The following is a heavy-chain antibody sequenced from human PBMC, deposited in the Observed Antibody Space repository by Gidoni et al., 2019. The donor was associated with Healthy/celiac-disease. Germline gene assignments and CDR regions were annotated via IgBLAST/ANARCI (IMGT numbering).Heavy chain of an antibody. CDR2: IYYSGST. CDR1: GGSISSGDYY. CDR3: ARVDDIVVVPAARGFDP. V-gene: IGHV4-30-4*01. D-gene: IGHD2-2*01. Sequence: QVQLQESGPGLVKPSQTLSLTCTVSGGSISSGDYYWSWIRQPPGKGLEWIGYIYYSGSTYYNPSLKSRVTISVDTSKNQFSLKLSSVTAADTAVYYCARVDDIVVVPAARGFDPWGQGTLVTVSS. J-gene: IGHJ5*02.